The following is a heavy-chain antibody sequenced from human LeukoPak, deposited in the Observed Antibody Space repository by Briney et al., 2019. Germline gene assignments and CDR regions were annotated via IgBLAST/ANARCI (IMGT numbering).Heavy chain of an antibody. D-gene: IGHD6-25*01. Sequence: GGSLRLSRAASGFTFSSYAMSWVRQAPGKGLEWVSAISGSGGSTYYADSVKGRFTISRDNSKNTLYLQMNSLRAEDTAVYYCAKVLIAAANYYYYVWDVGAQGTRVTVP. CDR2: ISGSGGST. V-gene: IGHV3-23*01. J-gene: IGHJ6*02. CDR3: AKVLIAAANYYYYVWDV. CDR1: GFTFSSYA.